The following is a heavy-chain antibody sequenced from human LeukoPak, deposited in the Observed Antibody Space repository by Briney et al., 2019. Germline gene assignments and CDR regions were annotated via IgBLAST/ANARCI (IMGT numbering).Heavy chain of an antibody. J-gene: IGHJ1*01. V-gene: IGHV3-30-3*01. CDR1: GFTFSSYA. CDR3: ARGGEWELLPAYFQH. Sequence: GGSLRLSCAASGFTFSSYAMHWVRQAPGKGLVWVAVISYDGSNKYYADSVKSRFTISRDNSKNTRYRQMNSLRAEDTAVYYCARGGEWELLPAYFQHWGQGTLVTVSS. CDR2: ISYDGSNK. D-gene: IGHD1-26*01.